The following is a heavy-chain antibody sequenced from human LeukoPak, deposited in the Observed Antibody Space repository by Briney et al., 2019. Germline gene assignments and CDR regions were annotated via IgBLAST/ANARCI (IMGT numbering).Heavy chain of an antibody. J-gene: IGHJ4*02. CDR3: ARAPGLLGYCSGGSCKNDY. D-gene: IGHD2-15*01. V-gene: IGHV1-18*01. CDR2: ISAYNGNT. Sequence: ASVKVSCKASSYTFTSYGISWVRQAPGRGLEWMGWISAYNGNTNYAQKLQGRVTMTTDTSTGTAYMELRSLRSDDTAVHYCARAPGLLGYCSGGSCKNDYWGQGTLVTVSS. CDR1: SYTFTSYG.